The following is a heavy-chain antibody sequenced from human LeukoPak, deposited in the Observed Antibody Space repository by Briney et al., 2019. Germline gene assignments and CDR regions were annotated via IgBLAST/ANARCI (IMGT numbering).Heavy chain of an antibody. CDR2: IYYSGST. D-gene: IGHD3/OR15-3a*01. Sequence: KSSETLSLTCTVSGGSISSSSYYWSWIRQPPGKGLEWIGYIYYSGSTNYNPSLKSRVTISVDTSKNQFSLKLSSVTAADTAVYYCARISDFWAPMDVWGKGTTVTVSS. V-gene: IGHV4-61*05. CDR1: GGSISSSSYY. CDR3: ARISDFWAPMDV. J-gene: IGHJ6*03.